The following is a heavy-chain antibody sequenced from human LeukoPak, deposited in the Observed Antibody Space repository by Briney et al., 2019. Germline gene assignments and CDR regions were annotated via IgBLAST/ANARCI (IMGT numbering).Heavy chain of an antibody. D-gene: IGHD4-23*01. J-gene: IGHJ4*02. V-gene: IGHV3-23*01. CDR1: GFTFSSYA. CDR2: ISGSGGST. Sequence: PGGSLRLSCAASGFTFSSYAMSWVRQAPGKGLEWDSAISGSGGSTYYADSVKGRFTISRDNSKNTLYLQMNSLRAEDTAVYYCAKDRGLYGGHFDYWGQGTLVTVSS. CDR3: AKDRGLYGGHFDY.